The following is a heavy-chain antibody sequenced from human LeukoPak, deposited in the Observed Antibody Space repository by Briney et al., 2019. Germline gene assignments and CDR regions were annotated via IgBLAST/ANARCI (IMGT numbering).Heavy chain of an antibody. V-gene: IGHV3-23*01. D-gene: IGHD3-3*01. CDR3: ARDAYYDFWSGYCLGTNYYYMDV. CDR2: ISGSGGST. Sequence: PGGSLRLSCAASGFTFSRYAMSWVRQAPGKGLEWVSAISGSGGSTYYADSVKGRFTISRDNSKNTLYLQMNSLRAEDTAVYYCARDAYYDFWSGYCLGTNYYYMDVWGKGTTVTVSS. CDR1: GFTFSRYA. J-gene: IGHJ6*03.